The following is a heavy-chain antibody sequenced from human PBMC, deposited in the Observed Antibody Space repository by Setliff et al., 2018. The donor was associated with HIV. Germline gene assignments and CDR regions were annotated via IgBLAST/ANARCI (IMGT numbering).Heavy chain of an antibody. D-gene: IGHD6-19*01. J-gene: IGHJ4*02. CDR2: ISSSSSYI. CDR3: TTEVFRQWLVGDY. Sequence: PGGSLRLSCAASGFTFTDYTMNWVRQAPGKGLEWVSSISSSSSYIYYADSVKGRFTISRDNAKNSLYLQMNSLRAEDTAVYYCTTEVFRQWLVGDYWGQGTLVTVSS. V-gene: IGHV3-21*03. CDR1: GFTFTDYT.